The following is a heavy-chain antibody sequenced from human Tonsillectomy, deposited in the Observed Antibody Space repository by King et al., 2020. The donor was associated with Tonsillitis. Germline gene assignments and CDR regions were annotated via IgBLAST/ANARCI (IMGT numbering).Heavy chain of an antibody. J-gene: IGHJ4*02. V-gene: IGHV3-30*03. CDR3: ARGQGQDSGYDFLFHQ. Sequence: VQLVESGGGVVQPGRSLRLSCVGSGFTFRDHAVHWVRQAPGKGLEWVAVTSFDIKKYYYAEAVRDRFTISRDNSRNTVYLQMNSLRPEETALYYCARGQGQDSGYDFLFHQWGQGTLVTVSS. D-gene: IGHD5-12*01. CDR1: GFTFRDHA. CDR2: TSFDIKKY.